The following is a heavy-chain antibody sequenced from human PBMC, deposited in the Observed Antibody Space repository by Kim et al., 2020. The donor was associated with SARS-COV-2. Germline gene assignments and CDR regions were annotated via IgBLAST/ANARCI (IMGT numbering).Heavy chain of an antibody. Sequence: SETLSLTCAVYGGSFSGYYWSWIRQPPGKGLEWIGEINHSGSTNYNPSLKSRVTISVDTSKNQFSLKLSSVTAADTAVYYCARGPVVVPAAIPYYFDYWGQGTLVTVSS. V-gene: IGHV4-34*01. CDR2: INHSGST. D-gene: IGHD2-2*02. CDR1: GGSFSGYY. J-gene: IGHJ4*02. CDR3: ARGPVVVPAAIPYYFDY.